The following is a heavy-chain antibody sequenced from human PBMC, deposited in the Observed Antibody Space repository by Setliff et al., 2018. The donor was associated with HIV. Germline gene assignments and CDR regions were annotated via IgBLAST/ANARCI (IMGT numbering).Heavy chain of an antibody. CDR3: VRAAAGLDI. V-gene: IGHV3-72*01. J-gene: IGHJ4*02. Sequence: GGSLRLSCSVSGFTLSDYYMDWVRQAPGKGLEWVGRTRNKANGYITEYGASVQGRFTISRDNAKDSLSLQMNNLKAEDTAVYYCVRAAAGLDIWSQGIRVTVSS. CDR1: GFTLSDYY. CDR2: TRNKANGYIT.